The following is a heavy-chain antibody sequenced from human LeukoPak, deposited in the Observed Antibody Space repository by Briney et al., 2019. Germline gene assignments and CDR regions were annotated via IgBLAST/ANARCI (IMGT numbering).Heavy chain of an antibody. CDR3: ARSSGYSSRSFDY. Sequence: PGGSLRLSCAASGFTFSSYAMHWVRQAPGKGLEWVAVISYDGSNKYYADSVKGRFTISRDNSKNMLYLQMNSLRPEDTAVYHCARSSGYSSRSFDYWGQGTLVTVSS. V-gene: IGHV3-30*04. J-gene: IGHJ4*02. D-gene: IGHD3-22*01. CDR1: GFTFSSYA. CDR2: ISYDGSNK.